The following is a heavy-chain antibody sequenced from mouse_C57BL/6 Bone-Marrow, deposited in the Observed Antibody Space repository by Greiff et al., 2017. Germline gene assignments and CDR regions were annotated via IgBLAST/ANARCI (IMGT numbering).Heavy chain of an antibody. CDR1: GYTFTSYW. CDR3: ARSPIYYYGSSFPFAY. V-gene: IGHV1-64*01. J-gene: IGHJ3*01. Sequence: QVQLQQSGAELVKPGASVKLSCKASGYTFTSYWMHWVKQRPGQGLEWIGMIHPNSGSTNYNEKFKSKATLTVDKSSSTAYMQLSSLTSEDSAVYYCARSPIYYYGSSFPFAYWGQGTLVTVSA. CDR2: IHPNSGST. D-gene: IGHD1-1*01.